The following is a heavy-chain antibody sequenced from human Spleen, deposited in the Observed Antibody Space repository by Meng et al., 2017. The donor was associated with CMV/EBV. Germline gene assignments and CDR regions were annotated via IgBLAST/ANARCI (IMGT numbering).Heavy chain of an antibody. CDR3: ARVGYSSNYYVPDY. J-gene: IGHJ4*02. D-gene: IGHD6-13*01. V-gene: IGHV3-20*01. CDR1: GFMYDDYA. CDR2: INWNGGST. Sequence: GFMYDDYAMSWVRQAPGKGLEWVSGINWNGGSTGYADSVKGRFTMSRDNAKNSLYLQMNSLRAEDTALYHCARVGYSSNYYVPDYWGQGTLVTVSS.